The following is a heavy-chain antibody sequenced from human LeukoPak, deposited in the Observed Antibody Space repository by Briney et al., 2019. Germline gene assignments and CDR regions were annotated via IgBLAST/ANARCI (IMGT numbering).Heavy chain of an antibody. CDR2: IDPSDSYT. Sequence: GESLEFPGKGSGYSFTSYWFSWVRQMPGKGLEWMGRIDPSDSYTNYSPSFQGHVTISADKSISTAYLQWSSLKASDTAMYYCARSYSSAWNYFDYWGQGTLVTVSS. CDR1: GYSFTSYW. J-gene: IGHJ4*02. CDR3: ARSYSSAWNYFDY. D-gene: IGHD6-19*01. V-gene: IGHV5-10-1*01.